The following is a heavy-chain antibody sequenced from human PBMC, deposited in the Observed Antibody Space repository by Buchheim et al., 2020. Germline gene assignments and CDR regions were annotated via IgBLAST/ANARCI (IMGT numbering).Heavy chain of an antibody. J-gene: IGHJ4*02. V-gene: IGHV3-49*04. Sequence: EVQLVESGGGLVQPGRSLRLSCTASGFTFGDYAMSWVRQAPGKGLEWVGFIRSKAYGGTTEYAASVKGRFTISRDDSKSIAYLQMNSLKTEDTAVYYCTRARTIFGVVIRPDYWGQGTL. D-gene: IGHD3-3*01. CDR1: GFTFGDYA. CDR3: TRARTIFGVVIRPDY. CDR2: IRSKAYGGTT.